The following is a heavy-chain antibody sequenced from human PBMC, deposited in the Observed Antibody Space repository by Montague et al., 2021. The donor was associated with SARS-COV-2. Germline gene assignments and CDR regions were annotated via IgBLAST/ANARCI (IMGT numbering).Heavy chain of an antibody. V-gene: IGHV3-23*01. Sequence: SLGLSCAAPGFAFSNYAMSWVRQAPGKGLEWVSAITGSGSNTYYADSMKGRFTIFRDNSRSTLYLQINSLRAEDTAVYYCARQNWNDGGDYWGQGTLVTVSS. CDR3: ARQNWNDGGDY. D-gene: IGHD1-1*01. CDR2: ITGSGSNT. J-gene: IGHJ4*02. CDR1: GFAFSNYA.